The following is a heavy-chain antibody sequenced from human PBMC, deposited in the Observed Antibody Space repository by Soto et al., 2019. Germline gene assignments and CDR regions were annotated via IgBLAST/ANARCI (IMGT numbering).Heavy chain of an antibody. CDR3: VRGAPYDF. V-gene: IGHV3-74*01. CDR2: INSDGSDT. Sequence: EVQLVESGGGVVQPGGSLRLSCAASGFALSGYWMHWVRQPAGKGLMWVSRINSDGSDTSSADSVKGRFTISRDNAKNALYXQXNSXRXXDTAVYYCVRGAPYDFWGQGVQVTVSS. D-gene: IGHD3-10*01. J-gene: IGHJ4*02. CDR1: GFALSGYW.